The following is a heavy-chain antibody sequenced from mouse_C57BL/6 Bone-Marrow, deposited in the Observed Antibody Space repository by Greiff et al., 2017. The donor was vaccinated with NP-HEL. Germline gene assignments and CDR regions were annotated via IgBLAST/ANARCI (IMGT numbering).Heavy chain of an antibody. J-gene: IGHJ3*01. CDR1: GFTFSDYY. V-gene: IGHV5-12*01. Sequence: EVHLVESGGGLVQPGGSLKLSCAASGFTFSDYYMYWVRQTPEKRLEWVAYISNGGGSTYYPDTVKGRFTISRDNAKNTLYLLMSRLKSEDTAMYYCARHDGYYPFAYWGQGTLVTVSA. CDR3: ARHDGYYPFAY. CDR2: ISNGGGST. D-gene: IGHD2-3*01.